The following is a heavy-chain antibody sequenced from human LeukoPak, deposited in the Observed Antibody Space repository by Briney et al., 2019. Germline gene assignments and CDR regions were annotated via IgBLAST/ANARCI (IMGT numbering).Heavy chain of an antibody. J-gene: IGHJ4*02. Sequence: GGSLRLSCAASGFTFSDYAMRWVRQAPGKGLEWVAVIWFDGSETYYADSVMGRFTISRDKSKNTLFLQMNSLRADDTAVYYCAKDNMDTSSCLDYWGQGTLVTVSS. D-gene: IGHD5-18*01. V-gene: IGHV3-33*03. CDR3: AKDNMDTSSCLDY. CDR1: GFTFSDYA. CDR2: IWFDGSET.